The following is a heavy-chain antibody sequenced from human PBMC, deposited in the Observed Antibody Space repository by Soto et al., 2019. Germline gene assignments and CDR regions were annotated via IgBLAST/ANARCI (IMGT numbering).Heavy chain of an antibody. V-gene: IGHV5-10-1*01. D-gene: IGHD3-22*01. CDR1: GYSFTSYW. J-gene: IGHJ6*02. CDR2: IDPSDSYT. CDR3: ARSPLPSIYYDSSGYYYYYGMDV. Sequence: GESLKISCKGSGYSFTSYWISWVRQMPGKGLGWMGRIDPSDSYTNYSPSFQGHVTISADKSISTAYLQWSSLKASDTAMYYCARSPLPSIYYDSSGYYYYYGMDVWGQGTTVTVSS.